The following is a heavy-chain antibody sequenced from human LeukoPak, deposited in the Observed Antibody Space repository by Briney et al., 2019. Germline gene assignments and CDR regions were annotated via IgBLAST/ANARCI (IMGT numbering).Heavy chain of an antibody. CDR2: IYYSGST. D-gene: IGHD6-13*01. V-gene: IGHV4-59*08. CDR1: GGSISSYY. J-gene: IGHJ4*02. CDR3: ARQGPYSSSWHISWYFDY. Sequence: SETLSLTCTVSGGSISSYYWSWIRQPPGKGLEWIGYIYYSGSTNYNPSLKSRVTISVDTSKNQFSLKLSSVTAADTAVYYCARQGPYSSSWHISWYFDYWGQGTLVTVSS.